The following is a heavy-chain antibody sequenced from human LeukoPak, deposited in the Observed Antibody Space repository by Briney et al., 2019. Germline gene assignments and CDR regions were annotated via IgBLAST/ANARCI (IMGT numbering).Heavy chain of an antibody. J-gene: IGHJ6*03. V-gene: IGHV3-21*03. CDR2: ISSSSSYI. CDR1: GFTFSSYW. CDR3: ARGLRDYYMDV. Sequence: GGSLRLSCAASGFTFSSYWMNWVRQAPGKGLEWVSSISSSSSYIYYADSVKGRFTISRDNTKNSLYLQMNSLRAEDTAVYYCARGLRDYYMDVWGKGTTVTVSS.